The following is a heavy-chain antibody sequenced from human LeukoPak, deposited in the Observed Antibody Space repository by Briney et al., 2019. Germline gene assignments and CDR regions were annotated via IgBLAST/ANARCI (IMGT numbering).Heavy chain of an antibody. J-gene: IGHJ3*02. CDR1: GYTFTSCG. D-gene: IGHD5-24*01. CDR3: ARVLGEMATIFNGPAFDI. CDR2: ISAYNGNT. Sequence: GASVKVSCKASGYTFTSCGISWVRQAPGQGLEWMGWISAYNGNTNYAQKLQGRVTMTTDTSTSTAYMELRSLRSDDTAVYYCARVLGEMATIFNGPAFDIWGQGTMVTVSS. V-gene: IGHV1-18*01.